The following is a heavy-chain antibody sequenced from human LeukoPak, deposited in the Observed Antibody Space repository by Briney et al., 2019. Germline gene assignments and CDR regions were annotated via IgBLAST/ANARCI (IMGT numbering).Heavy chain of an antibody. J-gene: IGHJ3*02. CDR1: GFTFSSYA. CDR3: ARPRLEYCSGGSCFDAFDI. D-gene: IGHD2-15*01. Sequence: GGSLRLSCAASGFTFSSYAMTWVRQAPGKGLEWVSAISGSGSTTYYADSVKGRFTISRDNSKNTLFLQMNSLTAEDTAIYSCARPRLEYCSGGSCFDAFDIWGQGTMVTVSS. CDR2: ISGSGSTT. V-gene: IGHV3-23*01.